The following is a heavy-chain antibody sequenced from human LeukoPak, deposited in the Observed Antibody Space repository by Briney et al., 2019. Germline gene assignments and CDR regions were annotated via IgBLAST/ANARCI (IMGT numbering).Heavy chain of an antibody. CDR2: INQDESSQ. J-gene: IGHJ4*02. V-gene: IGHV3-7*01. Sequence: GGSLRLSCAASGFSFTTYWMGWVRQAPGKGLEWVANINQDESSQYYVDAVRGRFTISRDNAKNSLFLQMNSLRAEDTALYYCAKQADTPMLIWSFTDYWGQGTLVTVSS. CDR1: GFSFTTYW. D-gene: IGHD5-18*01. CDR3: AKQADTPMLIWSFTDY.